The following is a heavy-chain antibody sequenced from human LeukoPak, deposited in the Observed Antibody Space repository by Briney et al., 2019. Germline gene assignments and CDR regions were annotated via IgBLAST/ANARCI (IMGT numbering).Heavy chain of an antibody. V-gene: IGHV3-74*01. CDR3: ARGIAAAGPVDY. Sequence: GGSLRLSCAASGFTFSSYWMRWVRQAPGKGLVWVSRINSDGSSTSYADSVKGRFTISRDIAKNTLYLQMNSLRAEDTAVYYCARGIAAAGPVDYWGQGTLVTVSS. CDR1: GFTFSSYW. CDR2: INSDGSST. D-gene: IGHD6-13*01. J-gene: IGHJ4*02.